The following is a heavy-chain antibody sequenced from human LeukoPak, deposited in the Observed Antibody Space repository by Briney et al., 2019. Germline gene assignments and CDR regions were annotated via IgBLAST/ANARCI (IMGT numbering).Heavy chain of an antibody. D-gene: IGHD3-9*01. CDR3: AKAGFGAHGFDP. V-gene: IGHV1-2*02. J-gene: IGHJ5*02. Sequence: EASVKVSCKASGYTFTSYYLHWVRQAPGQGPEWMGWINPNNGATNYAQKFEGRVAMTRDTSISTAYMELSRLISDDTAVYYCAKAGFGAHGFDPWGQGTLVTASS. CDR2: INPNNGAT. CDR1: GYTFTSYY.